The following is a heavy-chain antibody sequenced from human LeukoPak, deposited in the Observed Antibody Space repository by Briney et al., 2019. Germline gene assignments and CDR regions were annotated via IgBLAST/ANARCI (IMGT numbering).Heavy chain of an antibody. J-gene: IGHJ4*02. D-gene: IGHD3-9*01. Sequence: AGSLRLSCAASGFTFSSVAMSWVRQAPGKGREWFSATSGSGGSTYYADPVKGRFTIHRHNPKNTLYLKMNRLRGEDTTVYYCAKAPGDILTGYLYFHYWGQSPLVPVPS. CDR2: TSGSGGST. CDR3: AKAPGDILTGYLYFHY. V-gene: IGHV3-23*01. CDR1: GFTFSSVA.